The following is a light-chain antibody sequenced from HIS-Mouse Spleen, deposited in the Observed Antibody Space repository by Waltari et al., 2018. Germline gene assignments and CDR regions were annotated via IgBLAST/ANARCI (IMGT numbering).Light chain of an antibody. J-gene: IGLJ3*02. CDR2: DVS. Sequence: QSALTQPASVSGSPGQSITISCTGTSSDVGGYNYVSWYQQHPGKAPNLMIYDVSNRTTGGANSFTGSKSGNTAYLTISGLQAEDEADYYCSSYTSSSTRVFGGGTKLTVL. CDR3: SSYTSSSTRV. CDR1: SSDVGGYNY. V-gene: IGLV2-14*03.